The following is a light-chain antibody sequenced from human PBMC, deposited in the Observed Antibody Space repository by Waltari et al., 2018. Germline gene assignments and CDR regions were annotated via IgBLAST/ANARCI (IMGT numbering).Light chain of an antibody. CDR2: DVS. Sequence: GSPGQSITISCTGTGSDVGSYVYVSWYQQHPGKGPKLMIFDVSNRPSGVSNRFSGSKSGITASLTISGLQAEDEADYYCSSYTSSGTVIFGGGTKLTVL. CDR3: SSYTSSGTVI. J-gene: IGLJ2*01. V-gene: IGLV2-14*03. CDR1: GSDVGSYVY.